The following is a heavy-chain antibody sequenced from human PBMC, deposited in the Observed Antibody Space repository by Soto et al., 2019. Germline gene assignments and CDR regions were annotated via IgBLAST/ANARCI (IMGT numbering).Heavy chain of an antibody. J-gene: IGHJ3*02. V-gene: IGHV3-7*03. CDR3: ARSHTGDSAFRAFDI. CDR2: ITKDESET. CDR1: HFSFSNYW. D-gene: IGHD2-21*02. Sequence: LVQSGGGLVPPGASLTVSCAPSHFSFSNYWMNWVRQAPGKALEWVANITKDESETDYVDSVRGRFTIFRDNAKNLLYLQMRRLRVEDTAVYYCARSHTGDSAFRAFDIWGQGTVVTV.